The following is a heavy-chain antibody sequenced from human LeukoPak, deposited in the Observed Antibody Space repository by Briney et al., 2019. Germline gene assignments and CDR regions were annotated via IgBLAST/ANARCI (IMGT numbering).Heavy chain of an antibody. CDR1: GGPISSSSYY. V-gene: IGHV4-39*07. D-gene: IGHD4/OR15-4a*01. CDR2: IVHSGST. J-gene: IGHJ4*02. CDR3: TRNGANALDY. Sequence: SETLSLTCTVSGGPISSSSYYWGWIRQPPGKGLEWIGEIVHSGSTSYNPSLKSRVTISVDRSKNQFSLTLTSVTAADTAVYYCTRNGANALDYWGQGTLVTASS.